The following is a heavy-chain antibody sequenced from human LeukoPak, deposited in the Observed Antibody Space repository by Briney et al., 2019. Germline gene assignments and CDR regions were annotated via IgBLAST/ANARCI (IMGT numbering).Heavy chain of an antibody. V-gene: IGHV4-61*02. CDR3: ARRVVAAAGNWYFDL. J-gene: IGHJ2*01. D-gene: IGHD6-13*01. CDR1: GGSISSGSYY. Sequence: SETLSLTCTVSGGSISSGSYYWSWIRQPAGKGLEWIGRIYTSGSTNYNPSLKSRVTISVDTSKNQFSLKLSSVTAADTAVYYCARRVVAAAGNWYFDLWGRGTLVTVSS. CDR2: IYTSGST.